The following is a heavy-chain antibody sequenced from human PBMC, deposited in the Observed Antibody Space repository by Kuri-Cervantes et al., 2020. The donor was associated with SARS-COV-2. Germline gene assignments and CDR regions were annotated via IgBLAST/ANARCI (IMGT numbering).Heavy chain of an antibody. V-gene: IGHV1-18*01. D-gene: IGHD1-1*01. Sequence: ASVKVSCKASGCTFTSYGISWVRQAPGQGLEWMGWISAYNGNTNYAQKLQGRVTMTTDTSTSTAYMELRSLRSDDTAVYYCARGRFNWNDGSYYFDYWGQGTLVTVSS. CDR2: ISAYNGNT. CDR3: ARGRFNWNDGSYYFDY. CDR1: GCTFTSYG. J-gene: IGHJ4*02.